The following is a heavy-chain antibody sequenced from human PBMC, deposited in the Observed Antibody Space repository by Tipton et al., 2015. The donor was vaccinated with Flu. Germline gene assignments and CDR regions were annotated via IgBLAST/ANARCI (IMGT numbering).Heavy chain of an antibody. CDR1: GGSISSGGYY. CDR3: ARFYSSGYGYFQH. J-gene: IGHJ1*01. CDR2: IYYSGST. D-gene: IGHD3-22*01. Sequence: TLSLTCTVSGGSISSGGYYWSWIRQHPGKGLEWIGYIYYSGSTYYNPSLKSRVTISVDTSKNQFSLKLSSVTAADTAVYYCARFYSSGYGYFQHWGQGTLVTVSS. V-gene: IGHV4-31*03.